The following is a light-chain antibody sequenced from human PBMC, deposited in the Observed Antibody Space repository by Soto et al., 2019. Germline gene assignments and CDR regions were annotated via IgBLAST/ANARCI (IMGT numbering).Light chain of an antibody. J-gene: IGKJ1*01. CDR1: QGIRND. CDR3: LQHSTYPLT. Sequence: DIQMTQFPSSLSASVGDRVTITCRASQGIRNDLGWYQQKPGKAPKRLIYAASSLQSGVPSRFSGSGSVTEFTLAIISLLPEDSATFYCLQHSTYPLTFGQGTKVQIK. CDR2: AAS. V-gene: IGKV1-17*01.